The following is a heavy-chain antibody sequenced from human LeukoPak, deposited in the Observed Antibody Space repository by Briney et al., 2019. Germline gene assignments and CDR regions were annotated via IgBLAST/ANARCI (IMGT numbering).Heavy chain of an antibody. CDR1: GITFSKYW. J-gene: IGHJ4*02. CDR3: ARDLGHSGYDLYDY. D-gene: IGHD5-12*01. V-gene: IGHV3-7*01. CDR2: MKHDGNEK. Sequence: GGSLRLSCVDSGITFSKYWMNWVRQAPGKGLEWVANMKHDGNEKHYVDSVEGRFTISRDDAKSSLYLQMNNLRAEDTAVYYCARDLGHSGYDLYDYWGQGTLVTVSS.